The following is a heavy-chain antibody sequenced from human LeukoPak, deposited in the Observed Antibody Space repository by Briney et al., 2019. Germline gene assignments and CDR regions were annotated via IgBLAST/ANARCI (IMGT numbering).Heavy chain of an antibody. D-gene: IGHD3-3*01. CDR1: GLTFSSYA. Sequence: GGSLRLSCAASGLTFSSYAMSWVRQAPGKGLEWVANIKQDGSEKYYVDSVKGRFTISRDNAKNSLYLQMNSLRAEDTAVYYCARDEMEWFSPFDYWGQGTLVTVSS. CDR2: IKQDGSEK. V-gene: IGHV3-7*03. CDR3: ARDEMEWFSPFDY. J-gene: IGHJ4*02.